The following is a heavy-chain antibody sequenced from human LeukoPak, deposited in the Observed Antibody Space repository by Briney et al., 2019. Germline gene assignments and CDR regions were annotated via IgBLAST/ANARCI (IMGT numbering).Heavy chain of an antibody. CDR3: VRNDRYYDFRSGLTSYGMDV. D-gene: IGHD3-3*01. Sequence: GGSLRLSCAASGFTFSSYSMNWVRQAPGKGLEWVSSISSSSSYIYYADSVKGRFTISRDNAKKSLYLQMNSLRAEDTAVYYCVRNDRYYDFRSGLTSYGMDVWGQGTTVIVSS. CDR2: ISSSSSYI. J-gene: IGHJ6*02. CDR1: GFTFSSYS. V-gene: IGHV3-21*01.